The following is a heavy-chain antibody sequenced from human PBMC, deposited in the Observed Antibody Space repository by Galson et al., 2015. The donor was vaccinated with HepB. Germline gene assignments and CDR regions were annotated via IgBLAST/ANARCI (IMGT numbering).Heavy chain of an antibody. CDR2: ISWDDVR. CDR3: AHTAGWLPDY. Sequence: PALVKPTQTLTLTCTFSGFSLHDNAVGVAWIRQPPGKALEWLALISWDDVRHYNPSLNNRLAITKDSSKNQVVLTLSDIDPVDTATYYCAHTAGWLPDYWGQGTLVTVST. CDR1: GFSLHDNAVG. J-gene: IGHJ4*02. V-gene: IGHV2-5*02. D-gene: IGHD5-24*01.